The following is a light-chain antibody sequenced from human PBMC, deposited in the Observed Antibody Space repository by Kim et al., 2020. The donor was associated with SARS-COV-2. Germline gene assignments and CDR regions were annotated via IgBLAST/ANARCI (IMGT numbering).Light chain of an antibody. V-gene: IGLV3-1*01. CDR3: QAWDSSKVV. CDR1: KLGDKY. Sequence: SYELTQPPSVSVSPGQTASITCSGDKLGDKYACWYQQKPGQSPVLVIYQDSKRPSGLPERFSGSNSGNTATLTISGTQAMDEADYYCQAWDSSKVVFGGG. J-gene: IGLJ2*01. CDR2: QDS.